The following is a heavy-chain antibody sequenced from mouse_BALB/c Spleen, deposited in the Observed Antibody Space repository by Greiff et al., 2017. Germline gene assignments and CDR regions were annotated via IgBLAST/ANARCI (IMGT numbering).Heavy chain of an antibody. D-gene: IGHD1-1*01. J-gene: IGHJ4*01. CDR3: ARGHYYGSSYDAMDY. Sequence: VQLQQSGPELVKPGASVKISCKASGYTFTDYNMHWVKQSHGKSLEWIGYIYPYNGGTSYNHKFKSKATLTVDNSSSTAYMELRSLTSEDSAVYYCARGHYYGSSYDAMDYWGQGTSVTVSS. CDR1: GYTFTDYN. CDR2: IYPYNGGT. V-gene: IGHV1S29*02.